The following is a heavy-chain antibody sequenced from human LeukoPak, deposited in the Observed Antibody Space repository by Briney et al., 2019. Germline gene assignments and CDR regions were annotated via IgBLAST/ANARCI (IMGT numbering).Heavy chain of an antibody. Sequence: GASVKVSCKASGYTFTSYYMHWVRQAPGQGLEWMGIINPSGGSTSYAQKFQGRVTMTRDMSTSTVYMELSSLRSEDTAVYYCARVAAARDYYFYYMDVWGKGTTVTVSS. J-gene: IGHJ6*03. CDR1: GYTFTSYY. CDR3: ARVAAARDYYFYYMDV. CDR2: INPSGGST. V-gene: IGHV1-46*01. D-gene: IGHD6-6*01.